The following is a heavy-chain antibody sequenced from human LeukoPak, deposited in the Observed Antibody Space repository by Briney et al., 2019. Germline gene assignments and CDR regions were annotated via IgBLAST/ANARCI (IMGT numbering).Heavy chain of an antibody. Sequence: ASETLCLTCTVSGGSISSYYWSWIRQPPGKGLEWIGYIYYSGSTNYNPSLKSRVTISVDTSKNQFSLKLSSVTAADTAVYYCARTRWTDAFDIWGQGTMVTVSS. D-gene: IGHD4-23*01. CDR3: ARTRWTDAFDI. V-gene: IGHV4-59*01. CDR2: IYYSGST. CDR1: GGSISSYY. J-gene: IGHJ3*02.